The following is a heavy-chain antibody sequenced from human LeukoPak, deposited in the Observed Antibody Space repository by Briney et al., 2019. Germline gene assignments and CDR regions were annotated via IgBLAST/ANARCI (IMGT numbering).Heavy chain of an antibody. CDR1: GYSISSGYY. J-gene: IGHJ4*02. V-gene: IGHV4-38-2*02. CDR3: ARTTSELWSDTYYFDY. D-gene: IGHD5-18*01. CDR2: IYHSGST. Sequence: SETLSLTCTVSGYSISSGYYWGWIRQPPGKGLEWIGSIYHSGSTYYNPSLKSRVTVSVDTSKNQFSLKLSSVTAADTAVYYCARTTSELWSDTYYFDYWGQGTLVTVSS.